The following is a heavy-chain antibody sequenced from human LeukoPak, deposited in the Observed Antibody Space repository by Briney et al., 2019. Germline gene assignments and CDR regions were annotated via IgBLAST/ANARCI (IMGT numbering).Heavy chain of an antibody. V-gene: IGHV3-9*01. CDR1: GFTFDDYA. J-gene: IGHJ4*02. CDR3: AREYWGSQGGIYI. D-gene: IGHD7-27*01. Sequence: GGSLRLSCAASGFTFDDYAMHWVRQAPGKGLEWVSGISWNSGSIGYADSVKGRFTISRDNAKNSLYLQMNSLRAEDTAVYYCAREYWGSQGGIYIWGQGTLVTVSS. CDR2: ISWNSGSI.